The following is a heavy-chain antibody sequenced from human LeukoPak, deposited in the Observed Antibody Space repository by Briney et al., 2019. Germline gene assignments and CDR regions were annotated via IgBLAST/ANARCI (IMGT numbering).Heavy chain of an antibody. D-gene: IGHD2-21*02. CDR2: ISHDGSNK. Sequence: GGSLRLSCAASGFTFRSYAMHWVRQAPGKGLEWVAVISHDGSNKYYADSVKGRFTISRDNSKNTLYLQMNSLRAEDTAVYYCARGPPAAYCGGDCHWYFDLWGHGTLVTVSS. CDR1: GFTFRSYA. J-gene: IGHJ2*01. CDR3: ARGPPAAYCGGDCHWYFDL. V-gene: IGHV3-30-3*01.